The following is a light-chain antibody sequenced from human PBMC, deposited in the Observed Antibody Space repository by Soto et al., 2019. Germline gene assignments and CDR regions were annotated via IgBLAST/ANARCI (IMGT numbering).Light chain of an antibody. CDR2: EVT. J-gene: IGLJ1*01. CDR3: SSYTNITTRACV. Sequence: QSALAQPASVSGSPGQSITISCTGTSGDIGSHNRVSWYQQHPGKAPKLIIYEVTDRPSGGSNRFSCSKSGNTASLTISGLQAEHEAQYYCSSYTNITTRACVFGSGTKVTVL. CDR1: SGDIGSHNR. V-gene: IGLV2-14*01.